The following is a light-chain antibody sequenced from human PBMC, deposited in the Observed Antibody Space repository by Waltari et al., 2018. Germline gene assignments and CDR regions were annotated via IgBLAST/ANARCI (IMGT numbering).Light chain of an antibody. CDR3: TSYTRTSTLVV. V-gene: IGLV2-14*03. CDR2: DVT. J-gene: IGLJ2*01. CDR1: SSYVGGYNY. Sequence: QSALTQPASVSGSPGQSITISCSGSSSYVGGYNYVAWYQQHPGKAPKLIIYDVTIRPAVFSTRVSGSKSCYTASLTISGLQADDEADYYCTSYTRTSTLVVFGGGTKLTVL.